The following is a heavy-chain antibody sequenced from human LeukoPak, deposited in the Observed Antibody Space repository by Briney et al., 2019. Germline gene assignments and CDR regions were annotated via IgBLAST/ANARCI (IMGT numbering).Heavy chain of an antibody. CDR1: GGTFSSYA. Sequence: GASVEVSCKASGGTFSSYAISWVRQAPGQGLEWMGGIIPIFGTANYAQKFQGRVTITADESTSTAYMELSSLRSEDTAVYYCARGGGDGGNSFWYFDLWGRGTLVTVSS. CDR2: IIPIFGTA. V-gene: IGHV1-69*13. J-gene: IGHJ2*01. D-gene: IGHD4-23*01. CDR3: ARGGGDGGNSFWYFDL.